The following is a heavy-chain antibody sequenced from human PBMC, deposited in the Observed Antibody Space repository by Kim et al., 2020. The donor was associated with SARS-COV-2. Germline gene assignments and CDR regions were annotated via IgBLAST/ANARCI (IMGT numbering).Heavy chain of an antibody. CDR3: ASIGILTGYDQPYYLDY. CDR2: INTNTGNP. Sequence: ASVKVSCKASGYTFTSYAMNWVRQAPGQGLEWMGWINTNTGNPTYAQGFTGRFVFSLDTSVSTAYLQISSLKAEDTAVYYCASIGILTGYDQPYYLDYWGQGTLVTVSS. V-gene: IGHV7-4-1*02. D-gene: IGHD3-9*01. CDR1: GYTFTSYA. J-gene: IGHJ4*02.